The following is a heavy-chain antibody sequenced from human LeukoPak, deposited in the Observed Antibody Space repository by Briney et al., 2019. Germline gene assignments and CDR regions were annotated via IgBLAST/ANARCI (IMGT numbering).Heavy chain of an antibody. V-gene: IGHV3-23*01. CDR1: GFTFSNWG. CDR2: ISGSGSLT. CDR3: AKGPYDVREYYGMDV. Sequence: GGSLRLSCAASGFTFSNWGMSWVPHAPGKGLEWVSYISGSGSLTYYTDSVKGRFTVFRDNSKNTLYLQMNSLRAEDTALYYCAKGPYDVREYYGMDVWGQGTTVTVSS. D-gene: IGHD5-12*01. J-gene: IGHJ6*02.